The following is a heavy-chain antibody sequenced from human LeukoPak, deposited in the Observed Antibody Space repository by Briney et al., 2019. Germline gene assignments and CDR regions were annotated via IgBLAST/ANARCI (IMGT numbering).Heavy chain of an antibody. V-gene: IGHV4-39*02. Sequence: SETLSLTCTVSGDSISRGTYYWAWIRQPPGKGLEWIGSVYYGRSPYFNPSLESRATISVDTSKNHFSLKMSSVTAADTAVYYCARSSGTGTFSYWGQGTLVTVSS. D-gene: IGHD6-25*01. J-gene: IGHJ4*02. CDR2: VYYGRSP. CDR1: GDSISRGTYY. CDR3: ARSSGTGTFSY.